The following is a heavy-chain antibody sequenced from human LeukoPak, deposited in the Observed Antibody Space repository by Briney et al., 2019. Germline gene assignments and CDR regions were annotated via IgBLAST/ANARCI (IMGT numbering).Heavy chain of an antibody. J-gene: IGHJ5*02. CDR1: GGTFSSYA. CDR3: ARRATYYYGSSNWFDP. Sequence: GVSVKVSCKASGGTFSSYAISWVRQAPGQGLEWMGGIIPIFGTANYAQKFQGRVTITADESTSTAYMELRSLRSDDTAVYYCARRATYYYGSSNWFDPWGQGTLVTVSS. V-gene: IGHV1-69*13. D-gene: IGHD3-10*01. CDR2: IIPIFGTA.